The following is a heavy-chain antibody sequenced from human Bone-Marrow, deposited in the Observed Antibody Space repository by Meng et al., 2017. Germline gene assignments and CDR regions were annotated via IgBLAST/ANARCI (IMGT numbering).Heavy chain of an antibody. CDR2: INAGNGNT. Sequence: QFVQVWAEGIKTGASCKVACKAYGYTFTSYAMHWVRQAHGQRLEWMGWINAGNGNTKYSQKFQGRVTITRDTSASTAYMELSSLRSEDTAVYYCARGNGIPGYWGQGTLVTVSS. CDR3: ARGNGIPGY. V-gene: IGHV1-3*01. D-gene: IGHD4-23*01. J-gene: IGHJ4*02. CDR1: GYTFTSYA.